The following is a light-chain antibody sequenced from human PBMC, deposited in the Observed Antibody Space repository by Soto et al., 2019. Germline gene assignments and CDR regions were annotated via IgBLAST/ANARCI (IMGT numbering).Light chain of an antibody. CDR3: MQTLQTPFT. J-gene: IGKJ5*01. CDR1: QSLLHSNEYTY. CDR2: MGS. Sequence: DIVMTQSPLSLPVTPGEPASISCRSSQSLLHSNEYTYLDWYLQKPGQSPQLLICMGSNRASGVPDRFSGSGSGTDFTLKISRVEAEDVGVYYCMQTLQTPFTFGQGTRLEIK. V-gene: IGKV2-28*01.